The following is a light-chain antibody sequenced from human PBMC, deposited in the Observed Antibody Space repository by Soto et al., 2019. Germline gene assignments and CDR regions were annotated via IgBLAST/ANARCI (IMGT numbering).Light chain of an antibody. J-gene: IGLJ2*01. Sequence: QSALTQPASVSGSPGQSITISCTGTSSDVGYYNYVSWYQQHPGKAPKLMIYGVNNRPSGVSDRFSASKSGNTASLTISGRQAEDEADYYCSSYTTGSTYVIFGGGTKLTVL. CDR1: SSDVGYYNY. CDR3: SSYTTGSTYVI. V-gene: IGLV2-14*01. CDR2: GVN.